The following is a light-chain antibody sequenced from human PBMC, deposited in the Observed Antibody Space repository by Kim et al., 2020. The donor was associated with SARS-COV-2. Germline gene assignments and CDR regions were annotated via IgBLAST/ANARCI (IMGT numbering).Light chain of an antibody. J-gene: IGLJ3*02. V-gene: IGLV4-69*01. CDR3: QTWGTGIQV. Sequence: QLVLTQSPSASASLGASVKLTCTLSSGHSTQAIAWHQQQPGKGPRYLMKLKSDGRHNKGDGIRDRFSGSSSGAERYLTISSLQSEDEADYYCQTWGTGIQVFGGGTKLTVL. CDR2: LKSDGRH. CDR1: SGHSTQA.